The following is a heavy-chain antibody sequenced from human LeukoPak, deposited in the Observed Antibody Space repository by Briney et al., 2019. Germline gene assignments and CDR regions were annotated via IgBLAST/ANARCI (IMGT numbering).Heavy chain of an antibody. V-gene: IGHV3-21*01. CDR1: GFTFSTYR. CDR3: ARAVVADTWYSGVDV. J-gene: IGHJ6*02. CDR2: ISSSSTYI. D-gene: IGHD6-19*01. Sequence: GGSLRLSCAASGFTFSTYRMNWVRQAPGKGLEWVSCISSSSTYIYYADSMKGRFTISRDNAKNSLYLQMNSLRVEDTAVYYCARAVVADTWYSGVDVWGQGTTVTVSS.